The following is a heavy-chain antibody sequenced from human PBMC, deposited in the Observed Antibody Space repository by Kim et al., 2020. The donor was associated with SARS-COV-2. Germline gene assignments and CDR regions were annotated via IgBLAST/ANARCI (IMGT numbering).Heavy chain of an antibody. V-gene: IGHV1-69*01. CDR3: ARDRDIVGEVPFDY. J-gene: IGHJ4*02. D-gene: IGHD2-15*01. Sequence: AQKFQGRVTITAEESTSTAYMELSSLRSEDTAVYYCARDRDIVGEVPFDYWGQGTLVTVSS.